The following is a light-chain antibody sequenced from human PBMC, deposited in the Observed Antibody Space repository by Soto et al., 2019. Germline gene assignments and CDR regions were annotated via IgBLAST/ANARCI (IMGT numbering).Light chain of an antibody. V-gene: IGLV2-11*01. CDR3: CSYAGSYTWV. CDR2: DVS. CDR1: SSGVGGYDY. Sequence: QSALTQPRSVSGSPGQSVTFSCTGTSSGVGGYDYVSWYQQHPGKAPKLMSYDVSNRPSGVPDRFSGSKSGNTASLTISGLQADDEADYYCCSYAGSYTWVFGGGTKLTVL. J-gene: IGLJ3*02.